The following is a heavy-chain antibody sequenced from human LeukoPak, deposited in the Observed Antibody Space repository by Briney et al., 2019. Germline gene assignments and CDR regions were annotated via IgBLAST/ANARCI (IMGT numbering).Heavy chain of an antibody. CDR2: INPNSGGT. V-gene: IGHV1-2*02. D-gene: IGHD4-17*01. CDR1: GYTFTDYY. CDR3: VRELCDYLPDY. Sequence: ASVTVSCKASGYTFTDYYMHWVRQAPGQGLEWMGWINPNSGGTNYAQKFQGRVTMTRDTSISTAYMELSRLRSDDTAVYYFVRELCDYLPDYWGQGTLVTVSS. J-gene: IGHJ4*02.